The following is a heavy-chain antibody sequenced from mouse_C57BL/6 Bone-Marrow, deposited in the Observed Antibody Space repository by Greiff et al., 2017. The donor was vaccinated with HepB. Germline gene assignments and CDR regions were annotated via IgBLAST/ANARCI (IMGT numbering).Heavy chain of an antibody. J-gene: IGHJ4*01. CDR3: ARRGDYDVLDY. CDR1: GFTFSSYG. Sequence: EVKLMESGGDLVKPGGSLKLSCAASGFTFSSYGMSWVRQTPDKRLEWVATISSGGSYTYYPDSVKGRFTISRDNAKNTLYLQMSSLKSEDTAMYYCARRGDYDVLDYWGQGTSVTVSS. D-gene: IGHD2-4*01. V-gene: IGHV5-6*02. CDR2: ISSGGSYT.